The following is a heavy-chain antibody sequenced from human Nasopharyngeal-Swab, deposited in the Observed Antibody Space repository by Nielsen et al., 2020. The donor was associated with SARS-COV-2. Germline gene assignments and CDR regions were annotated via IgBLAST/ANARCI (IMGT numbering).Heavy chain of an antibody. J-gene: IGHJ6*02. CDR3: ARDIGAAALAPWRGYYGMDV. CDR1: GGPVSSGSYY. Sequence: SETLSLTCTVSGGPVSSGSYYWSWIRQPPGKGLEWIGYMYYSGSTNYNPSLKSRVTISVDTSKNQFSLKLSSVTAADTAVYYCARDIGAAALAPWRGYYGMDVWGQGTTVTVSS. V-gene: IGHV4-61*01. CDR2: MYYSGST. D-gene: IGHD3-10*01.